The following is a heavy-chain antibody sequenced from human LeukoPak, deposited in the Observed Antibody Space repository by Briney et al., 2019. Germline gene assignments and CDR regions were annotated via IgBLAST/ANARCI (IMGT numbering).Heavy chain of an antibody. D-gene: IGHD1-26*01. CDR3: GRERDSGSYRDDY. CDR1: GFTFSSHW. CDR2: INSDVSTT. V-gene: IGHV3-74*01. Sequence: GGSLRLSCAASGFTFSSHWMHWVRQAPGKGLVWVSRINSDVSTTTYADSVKGRFTISRDNANNTLYLQMSSLRAEDTAVYYCGRERDSGSYRDDYWGEGTLVTVSS. J-gene: IGHJ4*02.